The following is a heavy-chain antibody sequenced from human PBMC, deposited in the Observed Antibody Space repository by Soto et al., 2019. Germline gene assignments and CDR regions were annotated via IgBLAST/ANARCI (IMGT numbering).Heavy chain of an antibody. CDR1: GFTFSSYG. D-gene: IGHD6-19*01. Sequence: GGSLRLSCAASGFTFSSYGMHWVRQAPGKGLEWVAVISYDGSNKYYADSVKGRFTISRDNSKNTLYLQMNSLRAEDTAVYYCAKDPIAVAGTKYYYYYGMDVWGQGTTVTVSS. CDR2: ISYDGSNK. CDR3: AKDPIAVAGTKYYYYYGMDV. V-gene: IGHV3-30*18. J-gene: IGHJ6*02.